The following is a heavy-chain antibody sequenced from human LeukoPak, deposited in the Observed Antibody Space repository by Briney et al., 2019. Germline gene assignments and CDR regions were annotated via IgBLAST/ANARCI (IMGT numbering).Heavy chain of an antibody. V-gene: IGHV3-23*01. CDR1: GFTFSSYA. CDR2: ISGSGGST. CDR3: AKDYYYDRSGDNAFDI. J-gene: IGHJ3*02. D-gene: IGHD3-22*01. Sequence: GGSLRLSCAASGFTFSSYAMSWVRQAPGKGREGGSGISGSGGSTNYADSVKGRFTISRDNSKNTLYLQMNSLRAEDTAVYYCAKDYYYDRSGDNAFDIWGQGTMVTVSS.